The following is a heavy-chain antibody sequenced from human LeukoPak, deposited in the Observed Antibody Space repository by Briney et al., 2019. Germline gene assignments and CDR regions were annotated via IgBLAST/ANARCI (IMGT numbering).Heavy chain of an antibody. CDR3: ARTYYDISNHPNYYYYGMDA. V-gene: IGHV4-59*01. D-gene: IGHD3-9*01. CDR1: GGSISSYY. CDR2: MYYSGST. J-gene: IGHJ6*02. Sequence: PSETLSLTCTVSGGSISSYYWSWIRQPPGKGLEWIGDMYYSGSTNYNPSLKSRVTISVDTSKNQFSLKLSSVTAADTAVYYCARTYYDISNHPNYYYYGMDAWGQGTTVTVSS.